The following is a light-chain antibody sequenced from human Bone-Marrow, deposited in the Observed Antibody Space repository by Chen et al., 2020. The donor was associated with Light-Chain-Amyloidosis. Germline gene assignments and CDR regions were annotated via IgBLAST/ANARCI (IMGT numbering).Light chain of an antibody. CDR1: QSISNSY. J-gene: IGKJ5*01. V-gene: IGKV3-20*01. Sequence: EIVLTQSPGTLSLSPGERATLSCRASQSISNSYLAWYQQKPGQAPRPLIYGASNRATGIPVRFSGSGSGTDFTLTISRLEPEDFAVYYCQQYGSSRITFGQGTRLEIK. CDR2: GAS. CDR3: QQYGSSRIT.